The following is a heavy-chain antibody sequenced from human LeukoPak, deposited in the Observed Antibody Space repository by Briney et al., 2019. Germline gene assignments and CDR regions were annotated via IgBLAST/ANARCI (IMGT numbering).Heavy chain of an antibody. J-gene: IGHJ4*02. V-gene: IGHV3-64*01. D-gene: IGHD3-10*01. CDR2: ISSNGGST. CDR1: GFTFSSYP. Sequence: GGSLRLSCAASGFTFSSYPMHWVRQAPGKGLEYVSAISSNGGSTYYANSVKGRFTISRDNSKNTLYLQMGSLRAEDMAVYYCARAGDYYGSGSYCFDYWGQGTLVTVSS. CDR3: ARAGDYYGSGSYCFDY.